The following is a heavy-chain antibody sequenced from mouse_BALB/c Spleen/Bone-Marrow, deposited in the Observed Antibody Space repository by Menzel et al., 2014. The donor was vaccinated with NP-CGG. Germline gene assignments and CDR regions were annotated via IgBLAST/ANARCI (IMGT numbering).Heavy chain of an antibody. V-gene: IGHV5-17*02. CDR3: VRKGNFHYYGYYAMDY. D-gene: IGHD1-2*01. CDR2: ISSGSSTV. J-gene: IGHJ4*01. Sequence: EVQLVESGGGLVQPGGSRKLSCAASGFTFXSFGMHWVRQAPGKGLEWVAYISSGSSTVYYADTVKGRFTISRDNPKNTLFLQMTSLRSEDTAMYCCVRKGNFHYYGYYAMDYWGHGTSVTVSA. CDR1: GFTFXSFG.